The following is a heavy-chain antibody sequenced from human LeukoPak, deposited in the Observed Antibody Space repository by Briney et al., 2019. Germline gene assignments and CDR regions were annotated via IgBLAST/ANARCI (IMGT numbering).Heavy chain of an antibody. D-gene: IGHD6-13*01. Sequence: SETLSLTCTVSGGSISSGGYYWSWIRQPPGKGLEWIGYIYHSGSTYYNPSLKSRVTISVDRSKNQFSLKLSSVTAADTAVYYCARTPATTGGYSSSWLLDYWGQGTLVTVSS. CDR3: ARTPATTGGYSSSWLLDY. CDR2: IYHSGST. J-gene: IGHJ4*02. V-gene: IGHV4-30-2*01. CDR1: GGSISSGGYY.